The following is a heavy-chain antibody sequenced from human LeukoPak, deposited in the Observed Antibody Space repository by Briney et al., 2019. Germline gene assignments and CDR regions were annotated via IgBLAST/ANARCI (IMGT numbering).Heavy chain of an antibody. V-gene: IGHV3-7*01. CDR1: GFAFSDSW. Sequence: GGSLRLSCAASGFAFSDSWMTWIRQAPGKGLEWVAFIKGGGSAKKYVDSVKGRFTISRDNAKNSLFLQMNSLRAEDTAVYYCARDRGWIQHDIWGQGTMVTVSS. CDR2: IKGGGSAK. CDR3: ARDRGWIQHDI. D-gene: IGHD5-18*01. J-gene: IGHJ3*02.